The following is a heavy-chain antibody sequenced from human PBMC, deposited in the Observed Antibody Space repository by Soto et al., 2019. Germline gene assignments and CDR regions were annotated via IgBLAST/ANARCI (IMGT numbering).Heavy chain of an antibody. CDR2: ISSSSSYT. CDR1: GFTFSDYY. CDR3: ARVGLRSSGYYYPNYWYFDL. Sequence: GVSLRLSCAASGFTFSDYYMSWIRQAPGKGLEWVSYISSSSSYTNYADSVKGRFTISRDNAKNSLYLQMNSLRAEDTAVYYCARVGLRSSGYYYPNYWYFDLWGRGPLVTVSS. D-gene: IGHD3-22*01. V-gene: IGHV3-11*06. J-gene: IGHJ2*01.